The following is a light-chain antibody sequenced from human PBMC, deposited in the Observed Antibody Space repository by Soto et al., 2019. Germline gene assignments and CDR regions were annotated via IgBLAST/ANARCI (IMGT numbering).Light chain of an antibody. CDR2: DVN. CDR1: DANIGFYNF. CDR3: CSYAGTYTYV. Sequence: ALTQPRSVSGSPGQSVTISCTGTDANIGFYNFVSWYQQHPDKAPHLVIYDVNKRPSGVPDRFSGSKSGKTASLTISGLQADDEADYFCCSYAGTYTYVFGTGTKVTVL. J-gene: IGLJ1*01. V-gene: IGLV2-11*01.